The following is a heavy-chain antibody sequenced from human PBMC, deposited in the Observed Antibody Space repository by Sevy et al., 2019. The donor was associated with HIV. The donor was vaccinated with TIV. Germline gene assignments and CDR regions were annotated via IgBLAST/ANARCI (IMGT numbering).Heavy chain of an antibody. Sequence: GGSLRLSCAASGFSISGYGMHWVRQAPGKGLEWVAVIWYDGTNREYADSVKGRFTISRDNSKNTLYLQMNSLRAEDTAMYYCAKDLYYDNSLFDYWGQGILVTVSS. CDR2: IWYDGTNR. D-gene: IGHD3-22*01. V-gene: IGHV3-33*06. CDR3: AKDLYYDNSLFDY. CDR1: GFSISGYG. J-gene: IGHJ4*02.